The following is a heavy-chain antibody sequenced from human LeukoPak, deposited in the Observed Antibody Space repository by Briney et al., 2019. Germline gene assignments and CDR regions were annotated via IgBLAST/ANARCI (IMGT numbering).Heavy chain of an antibody. V-gene: IGHV1-2*02. CDR2: INPNSGGT. Sequence: ASVKVSCKASGYTFTGYYMHWVRQAPGQGLEWMGWINPNSGGTNYAQKFQGRVTMTRDTSISTAYMELSRLRSDDTAVYYCARVSPMIDTIFGVEYYLGGYYYMDVWGKGTTVTVSS. J-gene: IGHJ6*03. D-gene: IGHD3-3*01. CDR1: GYTFTGYY. CDR3: ARVSPMIDTIFGVEYYLGGYYYMDV.